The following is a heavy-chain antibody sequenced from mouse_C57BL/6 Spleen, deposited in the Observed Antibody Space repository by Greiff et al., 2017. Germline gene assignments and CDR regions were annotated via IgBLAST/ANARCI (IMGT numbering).Heavy chain of an antibody. CDR1: GFNIKDDY. V-gene: IGHV14-4*01. J-gene: IGHJ2*01. CDR3: TRDYDY. CDR2: IDPENGDT. Sequence: VHVKQSGAELVRPGASVKLSCTASGFNIKDDYMHWVKQRPEQGLEWIGWIDPENGDTEYASKFQGKATITADTSSNTAYLQLSSLTSEDTAVYYCTRDYDYWGQGTTLTVSA. D-gene: IGHD2-4*01.